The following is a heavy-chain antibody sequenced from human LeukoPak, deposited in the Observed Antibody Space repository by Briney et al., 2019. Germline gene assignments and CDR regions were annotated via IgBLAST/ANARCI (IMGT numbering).Heavy chain of an antibody. CDR1: GFPFSSYS. CDR2: ISSSSYI. J-gene: IGHJ3*02. Sequence: GGSLRLSCAASGFPFSSYSMNWVRQAPGKGLEWVSSISSSSYIYYADSVKGRFTISRDNAKNSLYLQMNSLRAEDTAVYYCARERGYDFWSGPFVDAFDIWGQGTMVTVSS. V-gene: IGHV3-21*01. D-gene: IGHD3-3*01. CDR3: ARERGYDFWSGPFVDAFDI.